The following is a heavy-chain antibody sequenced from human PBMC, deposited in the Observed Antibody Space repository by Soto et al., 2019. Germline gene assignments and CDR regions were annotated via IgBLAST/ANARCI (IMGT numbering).Heavy chain of an antibody. Sequence: EVQLVESGGGLVQPGGSLRLSCAASGFTFSSYAMHWVRQAPGKGLEYVSDICSNGGSTYYANSVKGRFTISRDNSKTRLYRQRASLRAKELAVFYCARRGYSTYEFDYWGRGPLFTFS. CDR3: ARRGYSTYEFDY. V-gene: IGHV3-64*01. CDR2: ICSNGGST. D-gene: IGHD5-12*01. J-gene: IGHJ4*02. CDR1: GFTFSSYA.